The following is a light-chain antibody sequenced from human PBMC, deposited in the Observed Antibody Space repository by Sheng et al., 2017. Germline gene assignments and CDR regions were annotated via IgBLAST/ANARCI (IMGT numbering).Light chain of an antibody. CDR3: QQAVTLPYT. V-gene: IGKV1-39*01. CDR1: QRISSY. Sequence: DIQMTQSPSVVSASVGDRVTITCRASQRISSYLNWYQQKPGKAPKLLIYGATTLQRGVPSRFRGSGSGTDFSLTITSLQPEDVATYFCQQAVTLPYTFGQGTRLEI. CDR2: GAT. J-gene: IGKJ2*01.